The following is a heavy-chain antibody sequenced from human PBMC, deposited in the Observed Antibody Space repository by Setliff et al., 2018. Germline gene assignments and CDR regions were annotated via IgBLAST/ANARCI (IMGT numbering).Heavy chain of an antibody. J-gene: IGHJ4*02. Sequence: SVKVSCKASGYTFTNYAIHWVRQAPGQRPEWMGWINTGNANTKYSQKFQGRVTITRDASASTAYMELSSLRSEDTAVYYCARRRYYDSSGYYYFDYWGQGTLVTVSS. D-gene: IGHD3-22*01. CDR1: GYTFTNYA. CDR3: ARRRYYDSSGYYYFDY. CDR2: INTGNANT. V-gene: IGHV1-3*04.